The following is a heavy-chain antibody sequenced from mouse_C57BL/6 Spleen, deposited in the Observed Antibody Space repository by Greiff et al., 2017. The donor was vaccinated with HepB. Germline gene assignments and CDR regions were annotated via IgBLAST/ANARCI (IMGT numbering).Heavy chain of an antibody. CDR1: GYAFSRYW. D-gene: IGHD1-1*01. Sequence: QVQLQQSGAELVKPGASVKISCKASGYAFSRYWMNWVKQRPGKGLEWIGQIYPGDGDTNYNGKFKGKATLTADKSSSTAYMQSSSLTSEDSAVYFCARSLLTTVVAKDYWGQGTTLTVSS. CDR2: IYPGDGDT. CDR3: ARSLLTTVVAKDY. V-gene: IGHV1-80*01. J-gene: IGHJ2*01.